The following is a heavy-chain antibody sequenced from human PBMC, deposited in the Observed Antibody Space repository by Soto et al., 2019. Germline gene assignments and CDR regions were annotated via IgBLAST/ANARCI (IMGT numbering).Heavy chain of an antibody. CDR2: ISSSSSYI. CDR1: GFTFSSYS. CDR3: ARRAHGGNSGYYYYGMDV. Sequence: GGSLRLSCAASGFTFSSYSMNWVRQAPGKGLEWVSSISSSSSYIYYADSVKGRFTISRDNAKNSLYLQMNSLRAEDTAVYYCARRAHGGNSGYYYYGMDVWGQGTTVTVSS. D-gene: IGHD2-21*02. V-gene: IGHV3-21*01. J-gene: IGHJ6*02.